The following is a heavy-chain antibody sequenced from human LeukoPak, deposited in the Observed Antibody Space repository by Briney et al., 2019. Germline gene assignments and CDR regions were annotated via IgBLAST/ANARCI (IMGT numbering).Heavy chain of an antibody. Sequence: GGSLRLSCAASGFTFSSYAMSWVRQAPGKGLEWVSAISGSGGSTYYADSVKGRFTISRDNSKNTLYLQMNSLRAEDTAVYYCARDRHYYGSGSYGVFDYWGQGTLVTVSS. CDR2: ISGSGGST. V-gene: IGHV3-23*01. D-gene: IGHD3-10*01. CDR1: GFTFSSYA. CDR3: ARDRHYYGSGSYGVFDY. J-gene: IGHJ4*02.